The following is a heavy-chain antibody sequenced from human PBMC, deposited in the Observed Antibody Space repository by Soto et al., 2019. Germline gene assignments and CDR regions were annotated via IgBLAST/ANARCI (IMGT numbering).Heavy chain of an antibody. V-gene: IGHV3-7*01. Sequence: GGSHRVSCVGAGLNIRDIGRSWVSKEPGKGLEWVANIKQGGTETYYVDSVKGRFTISKDHAKNSLYLQMNSLRVEDTALYYCASLDTARVETAGYWGQGTRVTVSS. CDR1: GLNIRDIG. CDR2: IKQGGTET. J-gene: IGHJ4*02. D-gene: IGHD5-18*01. CDR3: ASLDTARVETAGY.